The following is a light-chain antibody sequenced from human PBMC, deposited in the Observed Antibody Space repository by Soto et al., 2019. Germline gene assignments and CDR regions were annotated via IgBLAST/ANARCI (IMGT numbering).Light chain of an antibody. CDR1: QSVSSN. CDR2: GAS. Sequence: EIVMTQSPATLSVSPGERATLSCRASQSVSSNLAWYQQKSGQAPRLLIYGASTRATGIPARFSGSGSGTEFTLTISSLQSEDFAVYYCQQYNNWPGCTFGPGTKVDIK. V-gene: IGKV3-15*01. J-gene: IGKJ3*01. CDR3: QQYNNWPGCT.